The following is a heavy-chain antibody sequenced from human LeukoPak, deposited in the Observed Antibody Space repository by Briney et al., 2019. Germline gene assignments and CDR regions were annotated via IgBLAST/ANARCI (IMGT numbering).Heavy chain of an antibody. J-gene: IGHJ4*02. CDR1: GGSISSYY. CDR2: IYYSGST. CDR3: ARDRPSSGQDY. V-gene: IGHV4-59*01. D-gene: IGHD6-19*01. Sequence: PSETLSLTCTVSGGSISSYYWSWIRQPPGKGLEWIGYIYYSGSTNYNPSLTSRVTISVDTSKNQFSLKLSSVTAADTAVYYCARDRPSSGQDYWGQGTLVTVSS.